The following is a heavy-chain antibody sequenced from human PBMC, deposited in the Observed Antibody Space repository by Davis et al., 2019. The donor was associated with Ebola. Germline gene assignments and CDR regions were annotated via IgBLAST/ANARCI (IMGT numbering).Heavy chain of an antibody. J-gene: IGHJ6*04. CDR2: ISGSGGST. CDR1: GFTFSSYA. CDR3: GGNNRYYYYGMDV. V-gene: IGHV3-23*01. Sequence: GESLKISCAASGFTFSSYAMSWVREAPGKGLEWVSSISGSGGSTYYADSVKGRFTISRDNSKNTLYLQMNSLRAEDTAVYYCGGNNRYYYYGMDVWGKGTTVTVSS. D-gene: IGHD1/OR15-1a*01.